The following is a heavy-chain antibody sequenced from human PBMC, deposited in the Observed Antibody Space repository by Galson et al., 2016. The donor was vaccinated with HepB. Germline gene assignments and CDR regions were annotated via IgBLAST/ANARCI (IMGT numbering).Heavy chain of an antibody. Sequence: SLRLSCAASGFTFSDYYMSWVRQATGKGLEWIAYISRSGSTIYYAAAVKGRFIISRDNAKNSLYLEMNSLRAEDTAVYYCTRDFPDPMAERFSGVSHDYFAMDVWGQGTTVTVSS. J-gene: IGHJ6*02. V-gene: IGHV3-11*01. CDR1: GFTFSDYY. CDR3: TRDFPDPMAERFSGVSHDYFAMDV. D-gene: IGHD5-24*01. CDR2: ISRSGSTI.